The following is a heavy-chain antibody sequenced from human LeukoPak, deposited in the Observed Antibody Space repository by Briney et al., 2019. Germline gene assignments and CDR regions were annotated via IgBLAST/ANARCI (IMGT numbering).Heavy chain of an antibody. CDR2: ISAYNGNT. CDR3: TRTTFLGSTYFQH. V-gene: IGHV1-18*01. D-gene: IGHD1-1*01. J-gene: IGHJ1*01. CDR1: GGTFSSYA. Sequence: ASVKVSCKASGGTFSSYAISWVRQAPGQGLEWVGFISAYNGNTHYAQMFQGRVTMTTDTSTNTAYMELRSLRPDDTAVYYCTRTTFLGSTYFQHWGQGTLVTVSS.